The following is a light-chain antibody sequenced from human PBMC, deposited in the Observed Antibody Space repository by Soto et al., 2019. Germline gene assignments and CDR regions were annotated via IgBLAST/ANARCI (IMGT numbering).Light chain of an antibody. V-gene: IGKV3-15*01. CDR1: QSISSS. J-gene: IGKJ4*01. CDR2: GAS. CDR3: QQYNNWPFT. Sequence: EIVMTQSPATLSVSPGERATLYCRASQSISSSLAWYQQKPGQAPRLLIYGASTRATGIPARFSGSGSGTEFTLTISSLQSEDFADYYCQQYNNWPFTFGGGTKVEIK.